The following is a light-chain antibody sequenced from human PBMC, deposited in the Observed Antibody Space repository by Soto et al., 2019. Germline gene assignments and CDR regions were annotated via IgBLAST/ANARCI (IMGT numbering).Light chain of an antibody. CDR3: QQYGSSPYT. CDR1: QSVSTNY. J-gene: IGKJ2*01. Sequence: EIVLTQSPGTLSLSPGERATISCRASQSVSTNYLAWYQQKPGQSPRLLIYGATRRATGIPDRFSGSGSGTDFILTISRLEPEDFALYFCQQYGSSPYTFAQGTKLDIK. CDR2: GAT. V-gene: IGKV3-20*01.